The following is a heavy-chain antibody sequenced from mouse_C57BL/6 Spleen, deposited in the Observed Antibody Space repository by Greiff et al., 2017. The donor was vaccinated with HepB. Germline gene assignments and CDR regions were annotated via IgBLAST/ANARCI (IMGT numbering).Heavy chain of an antibody. J-gene: IGHJ2*01. V-gene: IGHV1-61*01. CDR3: ARSYYGSSYCDY. CDR1: GYTFTSYW. Sequence: VQLQQPGAELVRPGSSVKLSCKASGYTFTSYWMDWVKQRPGQGLEWIGNIYPSDSETHYNQKFKDKATLTVDKSSSTAYMQLSSLTSEDSAVYYCARSYYGSSYCDYWGQGTTLTVSS. D-gene: IGHD1-1*01. CDR2: IYPSDSET.